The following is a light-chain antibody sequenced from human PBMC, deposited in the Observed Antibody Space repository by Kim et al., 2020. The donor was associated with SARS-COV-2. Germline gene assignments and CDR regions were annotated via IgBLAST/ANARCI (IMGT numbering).Light chain of an antibody. CDR2: YDS. CDR3: QVWDSSSEHVV. V-gene: IGLV3-21*04. CDR1: NIGSKS. J-gene: IGLJ2*01. Sequence: APGKTARINCGGNNIGSKSVHWYQQKPGQAPVLVIYYDSDRPSGIPERFSGSNSGNTATLTISRVEAGDEADYYCQVWDSSSEHVVFGGGTQLTVL.